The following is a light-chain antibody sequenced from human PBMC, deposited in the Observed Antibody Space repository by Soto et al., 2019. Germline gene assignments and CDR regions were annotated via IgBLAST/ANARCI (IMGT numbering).Light chain of an antibody. J-gene: IGKJ2*01. V-gene: IGKV3-20*01. CDR2: GAF. CDR3: QQYSRSPET. CDR1: QSLRDGY. Sequence: IVLTQSPGTLSLSPGETAILSCRASQSLRDGYLAWYQQKPGQAPRLLMYGAFVRASDIPDRISGSGSGTDFTITSSRLEPEDFAVYYCQQYSRSPETFGQGTKLEIK.